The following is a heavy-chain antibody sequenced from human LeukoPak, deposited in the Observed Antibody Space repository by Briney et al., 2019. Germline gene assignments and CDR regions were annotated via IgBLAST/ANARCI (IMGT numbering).Heavy chain of an antibody. V-gene: IGHV1-2*02. Sequence: ASVKVSCKTSGYTFSAYFLHWLRQAPGQGLEWMGWITPDSGVTKYAQKFQGRVTMTRDTSITTVYMELSSLRPDDTAVYYCARFYNGNLDFDYWGQGTLVTVSS. CDR2: ITPDSGVT. D-gene: IGHD2-8*01. CDR3: ARFYNGNLDFDY. CDR1: GYTFSAYF. J-gene: IGHJ4*02.